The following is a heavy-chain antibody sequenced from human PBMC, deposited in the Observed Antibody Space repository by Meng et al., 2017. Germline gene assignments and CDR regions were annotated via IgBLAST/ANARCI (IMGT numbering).Heavy chain of an antibody. J-gene: IGHJ2*01. D-gene: IGHD3-16*02. V-gene: IGHV3-66*01. CDR1: GFTVSSNY. CDR2: IYSGGST. CDR3: ARDGGLGDYVWGSYRDPHINWYFDL. Sequence: GESLKISCAASGFTVSSNYMSWVRQAPGKGLEWVSVIYSGGSTYYADSVKGRFTISRDNSKNTLYLQMNSLRAEDTAVYYCARDGGLGDYVWGSYRDPHINWYFDLWGRGTLVTVSS.